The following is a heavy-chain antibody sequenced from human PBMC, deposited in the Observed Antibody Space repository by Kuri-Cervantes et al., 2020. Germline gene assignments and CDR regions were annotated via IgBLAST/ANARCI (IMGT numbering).Heavy chain of an antibody. CDR1: GFTFSSTHG. V-gene: IGHV3-23*01. CDR2: ISGSGGGT. D-gene: IGHD3-10*01. J-gene: IGHJ3*02. Sequence: GGSLRLSCAASGFTFSSTHGMSWVRQAPGKGLEWVSTISGSGGGTYYADSVRGRFSISRNNSKSTLYLQVNTLRAEDTAAYYCALRYGPMVASAFDMWGQGTMVTVSS. CDR3: ALRYGPMVASAFDM.